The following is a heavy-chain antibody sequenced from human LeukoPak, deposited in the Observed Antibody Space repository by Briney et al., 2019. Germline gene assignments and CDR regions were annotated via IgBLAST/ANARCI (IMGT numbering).Heavy chain of an antibody. Sequence: PSETLSLTCTVSGGSISSYYWSWIRQPAGKGLEWIGRIYTSGSTNYNPSLKSRVTMSVDTSKNQFSLKLSSVTAADTAVYYCAGGNYHTAKNDAFDIWGQGTMVTVSS. V-gene: IGHV4-4*07. J-gene: IGHJ3*02. D-gene: IGHD2-2*01. CDR3: AGGNYHTAKNDAFDI. CDR1: GGSISSYY. CDR2: IYTSGST.